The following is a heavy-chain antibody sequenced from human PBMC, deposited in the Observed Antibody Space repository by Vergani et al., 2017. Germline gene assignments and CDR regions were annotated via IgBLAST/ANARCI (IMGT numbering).Heavy chain of an antibody. J-gene: IGHJ6*02. CDR2: IWYDGSNK. CDR1: GFTFSSYG. Sequence: QVQLVESGGGVVQPGRSLRLSCAASGFTFSSYGMHWVRQAPGKGLEWVAVIWYDGSNKYYADSVKGRFTISRDNSKNTLYLQMNSLRAEDTAVYYCARDWGVTGFLYGMDVWGQGTTVTVSS. V-gene: IGHV3-33*01. CDR3: ARDWGVTGFLYGMDV. D-gene: IGHD3-10*01.